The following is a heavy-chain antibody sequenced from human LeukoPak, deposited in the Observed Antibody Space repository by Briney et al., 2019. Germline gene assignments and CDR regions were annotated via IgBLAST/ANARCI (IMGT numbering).Heavy chain of an antibody. CDR2: ITGGGGST. V-gene: IGHV3-23*01. Sequence: GGSLRLSCAASGFTFSTFAMSWVRRAPGKGLEWVSTITGGGGSTYYADSVKGRFTISRDNSKNTLYLQMNSLRAEDTALYYCAKSSSYSVNSPSAYWGQGTLVTVSS. D-gene: IGHD4-23*01. CDR1: GFTFSTFA. CDR3: AKSSSYSVNSPSAY. J-gene: IGHJ4*02.